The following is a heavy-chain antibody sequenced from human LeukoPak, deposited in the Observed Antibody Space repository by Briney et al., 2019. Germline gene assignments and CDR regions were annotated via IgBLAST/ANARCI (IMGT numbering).Heavy chain of an antibody. J-gene: IGHJ4*02. CDR2: IYYSGST. CDR3: ARDRLGIADY. D-gene: IGHD7-27*01. V-gene: IGHV4-31*03. Sequence: SQTLSLTCTVSGGPISIGGYYWSWIRQHPGKGLEWIGYIYYSGSTYYNPSLKSRVTISVDTSKNQFSLKLSSVTAADTAVYYCARDRLGIADYWGQGTLVTVSS. CDR1: GGPISIGGYY.